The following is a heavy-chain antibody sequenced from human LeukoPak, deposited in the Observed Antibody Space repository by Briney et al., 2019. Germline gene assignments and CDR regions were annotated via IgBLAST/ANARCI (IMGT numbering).Heavy chain of an antibody. V-gene: IGHV4-39*01. CDR2: IYYSGST. Sequence: PSETLSLTCAVSGGSILSTNWWSWVRQPPGKGLEWIGSIYYSGSTYYNPSLKSRVTISVDTSKNQFSLKLSSVTAADTAVYYCARHGYYYDSSGYYYGDAFDIWGQGTMVTVSS. CDR3: ARHGYYYDSSGYYYGDAFDI. J-gene: IGHJ3*02. D-gene: IGHD3-22*01. CDR1: GGSILSTNW.